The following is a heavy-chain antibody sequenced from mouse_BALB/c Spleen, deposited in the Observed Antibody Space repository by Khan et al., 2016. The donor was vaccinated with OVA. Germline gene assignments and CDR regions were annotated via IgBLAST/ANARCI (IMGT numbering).Heavy chain of an antibody. CDR1: GYTFTDYY. D-gene: IGHD1-2*01. CDR3: ARRNYFGYTFAY. CDR2: IYPRSGNT. J-gene: IGHJ3*01. Sequence: VQLQESGAELARPGASVKLSCKASGYTFTDYYINWVKQRTGQGLEWIGEIYPRSGNTYYNEKFKGKATLTADKSSSIAYMQLSSLTSEDSAVYFCARRNYFGYTFAYWGQGTLVTGSA. V-gene: IGHV1-77*01.